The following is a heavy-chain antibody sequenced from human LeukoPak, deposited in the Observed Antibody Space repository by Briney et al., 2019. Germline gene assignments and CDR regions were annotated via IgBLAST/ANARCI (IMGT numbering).Heavy chain of an antibody. CDR2: ISSSGSTI. J-gene: IGHJ4*02. D-gene: IGHD4-17*01. Sequence: GGSLRLSCAAPGFTFSSYEMNWVRQAPGKGLEWVSYISSSGSTIYYADPVKGRSTISRDNDKNSLYVQMNSLRAEDTAVYYCAREGLHYYGEFWSYSSGDYFYYWGQGTLVTVSS. CDR3: AREGLHYYGEFWSYSSGDYFYY. CDR1: GFTFSSYE. V-gene: IGHV3-48*03.